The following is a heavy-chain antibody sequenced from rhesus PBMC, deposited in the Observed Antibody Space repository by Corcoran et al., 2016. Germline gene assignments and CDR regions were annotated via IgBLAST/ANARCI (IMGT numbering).Heavy chain of an antibody. CDR2: ISSDGRNK. J-gene: IGHJ5-1*01. CDR1: GFTFRIYV. Sequence: EEQMVESVGGLVQPGGSLRLSCAASGFTFRIYVLTWVRQATGKGMEGVAIISSDGRNKQYADSVKDRFTISRNNSNNRLYLQMNNRKLEDTAVYYCSRFDVWGPGVLVIVSS. CDR3: SRFDV. V-gene: IGHV3-54*01.